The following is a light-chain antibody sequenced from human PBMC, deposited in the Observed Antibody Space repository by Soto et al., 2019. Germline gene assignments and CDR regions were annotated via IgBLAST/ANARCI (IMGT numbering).Light chain of an antibody. CDR1: SSGVGGHNH. V-gene: IGLV2-8*01. J-gene: IGLJ2*01. CDR2: EVT. CDR3: SSYAGSMNLI. Sequence: QSALTQPPSASGSPGQSVTISCTGSSSGVGGHNHVSWYQQHPGKAPKLMIYEVTKRPSGVPGRFSGSKSVNTASLTVSGLQAEDEADYYCSSYAGSMNLIFGGGPKLTVL.